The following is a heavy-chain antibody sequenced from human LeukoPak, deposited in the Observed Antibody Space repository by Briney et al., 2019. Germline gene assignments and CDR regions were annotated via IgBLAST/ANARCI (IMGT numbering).Heavy chain of an antibody. D-gene: IGHD3-22*01. CDR3: AKEVPDYYDSSGYYFPVL. J-gene: IGHJ4*02. CDR1: GFTFSSYA. Sequence: GGSLRLSCAASGFTFSSYAMSWVRQAPGKGLEWVSAISGSGGSTYYADSVKGRFTISRDNSKNTLYLQMNSLRAEDTAVYYCAKEVPDYYDSSGYYFPVLRGQGTLVTVSS. CDR2: ISGSGGST. V-gene: IGHV3-23*01.